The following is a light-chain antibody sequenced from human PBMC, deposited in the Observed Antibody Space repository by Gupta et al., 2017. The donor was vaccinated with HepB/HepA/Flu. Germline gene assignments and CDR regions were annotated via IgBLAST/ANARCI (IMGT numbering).Light chain of an antibody. J-gene: IGKJ5*01. CDR3: QQVNSSPLT. CDR2: AAS. CDR1: QDINSY. V-gene: IGKV1-9*01. Sequence: DIQLTQSPSFLSASVGDRVTITCRASQDINSYLIWYQQKPGKAPNLLIYAASTLQGGVPSRFSGSGSGTEFTLTINSLQPEDFATYYCQQVNSSPLTFGQGTRLDIK.